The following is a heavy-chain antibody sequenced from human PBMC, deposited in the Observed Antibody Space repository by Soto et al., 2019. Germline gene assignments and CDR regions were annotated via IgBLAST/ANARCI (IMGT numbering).Heavy chain of an antibody. D-gene: IGHD2-15*01. CDR1: GFTLSNYA. CDR3: ARIKLVDFFFINVDVYDMDV. CDR2: ISSDSRYI. V-gene: IGHV3-48*02. Sequence: VGSLRLSCAASGFTLSNYAVNWVRQAPGKGLEWVSYISSDSRYIYHGDSVKGRFTISRDNARNSVYLQMNSLRDEGTAVYYCARIKLVDFFFINVDVYDMDVWGQGTPVTVSS. J-gene: IGHJ6*02.